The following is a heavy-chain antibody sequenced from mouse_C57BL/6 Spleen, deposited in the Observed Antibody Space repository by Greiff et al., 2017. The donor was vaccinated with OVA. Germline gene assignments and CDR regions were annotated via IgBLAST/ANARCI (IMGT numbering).Heavy chain of an antibody. CDR2: LDPEDGDT. D-gene: IGHD1-1*01. CDR3: TTRYYGSSYDWYFDV. V-gene: IGHV14-1*01. Sequence: EVKLMESGAELVRPGASVKLSCTASGFNIKDYYMHWVKQRPEQGLEWIGRLDPEDGDTEYAPQFQGKDTMTADTYSNTAYLQLSSLTSEDTAVYSCTTRYYGSSYDWYFDVWGTGTTVTVSS. J-gene: IGHJ1*03. CDR1: GFNIKDYY.